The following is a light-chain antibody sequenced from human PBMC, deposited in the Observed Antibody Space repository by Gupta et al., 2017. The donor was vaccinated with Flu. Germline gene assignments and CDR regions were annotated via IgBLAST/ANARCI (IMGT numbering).Light chain of an antibody. Sequence: SAELTQPPSVSVSPGQTARITCSGDTLPEQYAYWYQQKAGQAPKIIILKDTERPVGVPERFSGSTLGTTAVLTITGVLAEDEADYFCQSADDKANYIFGSGTRVNV. CDR3: QSADDKANYI. CDR2: KDT. V-gene: IGLV3-25*02. CDR1: TLPEQY. J-gene: IGLJ1*01.